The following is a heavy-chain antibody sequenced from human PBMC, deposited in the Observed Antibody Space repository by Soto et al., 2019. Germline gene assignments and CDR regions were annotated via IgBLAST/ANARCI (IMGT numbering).Heavy chain of an antibody. CDR3: AASFDY. V-gene: IGHV3-74*01. J-gene: IGHJ4*02. CDR1: GFTFSSWW. CDR2: IRGDGTLT. Sequence: EVHLVESGGGLVQPGGFLRISCAASGFTFSSWWMNWVRQAPGEGLVWVSSIRGDGTLTHCADSLRGRFTISRDNAKSTVYLQMNSLRVDDTAVYYCAASFDYWGQGTLVTVSS.